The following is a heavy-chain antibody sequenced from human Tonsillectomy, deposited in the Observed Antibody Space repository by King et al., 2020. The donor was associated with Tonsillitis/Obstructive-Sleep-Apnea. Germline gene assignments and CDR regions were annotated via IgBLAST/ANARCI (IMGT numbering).Heavy chain of an antibody. V-gene: IGHV3-30*18. CDR2: ISYDGSNK. J-gene: IGHJ4*02. Sequence: QVQLVESGGGVVQPGRSLRLSCAASGFTFNMYGMHWGRQAPGKGLEWVAVISYDGSNKYYADSVKGRFTISRDNSKSTLDLLMNSLRTEDTAVYYCAKDEMQLCSSTSCYLIDYWGQGTLVTVSS. D-gene: IGHD2-2*01. CDR1: GFTFNMYG. CDR3: AKDEMQLCSSTSCYLIDY.